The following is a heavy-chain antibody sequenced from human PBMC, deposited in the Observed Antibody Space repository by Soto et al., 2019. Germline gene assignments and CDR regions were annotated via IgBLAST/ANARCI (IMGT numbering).Heavy chain of an antibody. J-gene: IGHJ5*02. V-gene: IGHV1-18*01. CDR3: ASFRYCYDRSAYKVAWFDP. Sequence: GASVKVSCKASGYAFTSYGISWVRQAPGQGLEWMGWISAYNGNTNYAQKLQGRVTMTTDTSTSTAYMELRSRRSDDTAVYYCASFRYCYDRSAYKVAWFDPCGHVSLVTFSS. CDR2: ISAYNGNT. D-gene: IGHD3-22*01. CDR1: GYAFTSYG.